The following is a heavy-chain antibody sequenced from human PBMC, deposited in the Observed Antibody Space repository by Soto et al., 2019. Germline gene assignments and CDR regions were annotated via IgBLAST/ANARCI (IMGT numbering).Heavy chain of an antibody. Sequence: QVQLVQSGAEVKKPGSSVKVSCKASGGTFSSYTISWVRQAPGQGLEWMGRIIPILGIANYAQKFQGRVTITADKSTSTAYMELSSLRSEDTAVYYCARAGDIVVVPAPPIDNSFDPWGQGTLVTVSS. CDR1: GGTFSSYT. CDR2: IIPILGIA. CDR3: ARAGDIVVVPAPPIDNSFDP. J-gene: IGHJ5*02. D-gene: IGHD2-2*01. V-gene: IGHV1-69*02.